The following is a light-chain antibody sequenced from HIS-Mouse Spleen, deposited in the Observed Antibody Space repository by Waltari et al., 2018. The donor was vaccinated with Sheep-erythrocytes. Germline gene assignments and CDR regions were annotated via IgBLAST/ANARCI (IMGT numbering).Light chain of an antibody. Sequence: SYVLTQPPSVSVAPGQTARITCGGNNIGSKSVHWYQQKPGQAPVLAVYDDSDRPSGIPGRFSGSNPGNTATLTNSRVEAGDEADYYCQVWDSSSDHVVFGGGTKLTVL. CDR3: QVWDSSSDHVV. J-gene: IGLJ2*01. CDR2: DDS. V-gene: IGLV3-21*02. CDR1: NIGSKS.